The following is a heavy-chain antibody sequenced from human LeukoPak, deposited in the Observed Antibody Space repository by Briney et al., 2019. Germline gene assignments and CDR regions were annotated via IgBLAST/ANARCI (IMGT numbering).Heavy chain of an antibody. CDR1: GFTFSSYG. V-gene: IGHV3-21*01. Sequence: PGRSLRLSCAASGFTFSSYGMHWVRQAPGKGLEWVSCISSSSTYIYYSDSVRGRFAISRDNAKNSLYLQMNSLRAEDTAVYYCVRENHGSFDYWGQGSLVTVSS. CDR3: VRENHGSFDY. CDR2: ISSSSTYI. J-gene: IGHJ4*02. D-gene: IGHD1-14*01.